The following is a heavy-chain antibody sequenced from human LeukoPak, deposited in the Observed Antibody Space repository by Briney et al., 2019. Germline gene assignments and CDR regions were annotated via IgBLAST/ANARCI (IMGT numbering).Heavy chain of an antibody. CDR2: ISGSGGST. J-gene: IGHJ4*02. V-gene: IGHV3-23*01. Sequence: GGSLRLSCAASGFTFSSYAMSWVRQAPGKGLERVSAISGSGGSTYYADSVKGRFTISRDNSKNTLYLQMNSLRAEDTAVYYCAKDTAMDYYFDYWGQGTLVTVSS. CDR1: GFTFSSYA. CDR3: AKDTAMDYYFDY. D-gene: IGHD5-18*01.